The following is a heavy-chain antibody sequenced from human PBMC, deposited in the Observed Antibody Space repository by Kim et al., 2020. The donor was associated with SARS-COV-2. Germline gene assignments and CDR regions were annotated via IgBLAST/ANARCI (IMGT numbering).Heavy chain of an antibody. V-gene: IGHV3-21*01. J-gene: IGHJ6*02. Sequence: GGSLRLSCAASGFTFSSYSMNWVRQAPGKGLEWVSSISSSSYIYYADSVKGRFTISRDNAKNSLYLQMNSLRAEDTAVYYCARTIFGVGGGMDVWGQGTTVTVSS. D-gene: IGHD3-3*01. CDR3: ARTIFGVGGGMDV. CDR1: GFTFSSYS. CDR2: ISSSSYI.